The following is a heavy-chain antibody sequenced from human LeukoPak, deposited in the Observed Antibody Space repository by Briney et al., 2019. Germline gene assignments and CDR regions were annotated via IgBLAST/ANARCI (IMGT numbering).Heavy chain of an antibody. J-gene: IGHJ4*02. V-gene: IGHV1-69*04. CDR3: ARDFEGGERYYYESTPADY. D-gene: IGHD3-22*01. CDR1: GGSFSSYA. Sequence: SSVKVSCKASGGSFSSYAISWVRQAPGQGLEWMGRIIPILGIANYAQKFQGRVTITADKSTSTAYMELSSLRSEDTAVYYCARDFEGGERYYYESTPADYWGQGTLVTVSS. CDR2: IIPILGIA.